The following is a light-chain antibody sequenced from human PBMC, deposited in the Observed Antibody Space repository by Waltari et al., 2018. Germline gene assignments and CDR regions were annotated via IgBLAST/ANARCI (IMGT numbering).Light chain of an antibody. CDR2: EVS. Sequence: QSALTPPASVSGSPGQSIPISCTGTSRDVGGYNSVSWYQQHPGKAPKLMIYEVSNRPSGVSNRFSGSKSGNTASLTISGLQAEDEADYYCSSYTSSSTNWVFGGGTKLTVL. CDR3: SSYTSSSTNWV. CDR1: SRDVGGYNS. V-gene: IGLV2-14*01. J-gene: IGLJ3*02.